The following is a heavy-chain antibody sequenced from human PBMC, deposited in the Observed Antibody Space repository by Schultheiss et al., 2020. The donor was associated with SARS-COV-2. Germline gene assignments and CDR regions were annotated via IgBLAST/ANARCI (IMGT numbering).Heavy chain of an antibody. CDR3: ASVWRLRFLEWLPAPYYFDY. J-gene: IGHJ4*02. CDR1: GFTFSDYY. D-gene: IGHD3-3*01. Sequence: GGSLRLSCAASGFTFSDYYMSWIRQAPGKGLEWVSYISSSGSTIYYADSVKGRFTISRDNAKNSLYLQMNSLRAEDTAVYYCASVWRLRFLEWLPAPYYFDYWGQGTLVTVSS. V-gene: IGHV3-11*04. CDR2: ISSSGSTI.